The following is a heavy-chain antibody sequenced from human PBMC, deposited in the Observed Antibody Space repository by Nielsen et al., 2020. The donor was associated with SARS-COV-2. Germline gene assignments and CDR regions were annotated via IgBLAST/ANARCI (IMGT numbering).Heavy chain of an antibody. V-gene: IGHV4-34*01. D-gene: IGHD3-16*02. Sequence: SETLSLTCAVYGGSFGRYYWTWIRQAPERGLEWIGEITDSGTADYNSSLRGRATISLDTSKNHISLKLSSVTAADTAVYYCARLKYDYIWGSYRYIDVWGQGTLVTVPS. J-gene: IGHJ4*02. CDR2: ITDSGTA. CDR1: GGSFGRYY. CDR3: ARLKYDYIWGSYRYIDV.